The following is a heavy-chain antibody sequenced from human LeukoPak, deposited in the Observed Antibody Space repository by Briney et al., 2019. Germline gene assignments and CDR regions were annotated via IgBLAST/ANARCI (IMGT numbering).Heavy chain of an antibody. CDR3: ARGVTSAWYLRYYFEY. CDR1: GFIFSSYW. Sequence: VGSLRLSCAASGFIFSSYWMSWVRQVPGKGLEWVANIKQDGTETSYVDSVEGRFTISRDNAKNSLFLQMNSLRADDTALYYCARGVTSAWYLRYYFEYWGQGIMVTASS. CDR2: IKQDGTET. J-gene: IGHJ4*02. D-gene: IGHD6-13*01. V-gene: IGHV3-7*03.